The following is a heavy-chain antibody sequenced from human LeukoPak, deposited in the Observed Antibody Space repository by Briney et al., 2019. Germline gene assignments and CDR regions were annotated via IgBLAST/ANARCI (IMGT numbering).Heavy chain of an antibody. CDR1: GFTFTSHS. Sequence: GGSLRLSCAASGFTFTSHSMNWVRQAPGKGLEWVSYISTGSNSIYYADSVKGRFTISRDNAKNTLYLQMNGLRAEDTAVYYCVRAIVYSAYDYLGYWGQGSLVTVSS. CDR3: VRAIVYSAYDYLGY. CDR2: ISTGSNSI. D-gene: IGHD5-12*01. V-gene: IGHV3-48*04. J-gene: IGHJ4*02.